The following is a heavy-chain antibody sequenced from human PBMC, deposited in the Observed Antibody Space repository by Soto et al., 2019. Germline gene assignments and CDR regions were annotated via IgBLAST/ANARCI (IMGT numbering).Heavy chain of an antibody. CDR2: INAGYGNT. V-gene: IGHV1-3*01. D-gene: IGHD7-27*01. J-gene: IGHJ4*02. Sequence: QVHLVKSGAEVRKPGASLKVSCKASGYTFSSYPMHWGRQAPGQRLEWMGWINAGYGNTKSSQKFQDRVTISRDTSASTAYMELTSLRSEDTAVYYCARDTGDGTFDFWGQGTLVTVSS. CDR1: GYTFSSYP. CDR3: ARDTGDGTFDF.